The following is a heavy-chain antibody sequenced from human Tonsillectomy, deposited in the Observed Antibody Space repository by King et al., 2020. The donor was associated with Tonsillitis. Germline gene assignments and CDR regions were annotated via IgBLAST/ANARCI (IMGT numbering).Heavy chain of an antibody. CDR2: ISGYTGNT. J-gene: IGHJ4*02. CDR3: ARHAWFGELFLHFDY. CDR1: GYTLTSDG. D-gene: IGHD3-10*01. Sequence: VQLVESGAEVKKPGASVKVSCKTSGYTLTSDGIGWVRQAPGQGLEWMGWISGYTGNTNYAQKFQGRVTMTTDTSTRTAYMELRSLRSDDTAMYYCARHAWFGELFLHFDYWGQGTLVTVSS. V-gene: IGHV1-18*01.